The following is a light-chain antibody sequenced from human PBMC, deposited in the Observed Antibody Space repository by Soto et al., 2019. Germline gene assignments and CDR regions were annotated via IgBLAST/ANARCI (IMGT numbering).Light chain of an antibody. CDR1: SRVSSW. Sequence: IPMTQSPSTLSGPAGERGHITSRDSSRVSSWLAWGQRTPGEAPKLLIYDASSLRSVAPSRFSVGGAGTEFSLTICSLQPEDFATYYCERYNSYCPWTFGQGTKVDIK. V-gene: IGKV1-5*01. CDR2: DAS. J-gene: IGKJ1*01. CDR3: ERYNSYCPWT.